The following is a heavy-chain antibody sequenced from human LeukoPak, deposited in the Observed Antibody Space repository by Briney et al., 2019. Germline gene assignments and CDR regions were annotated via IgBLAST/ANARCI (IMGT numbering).Heavy chain of an antibody. V-gene: IGHV3-48*03. CDR2: ISSSGSTI. CDR3: ARGGGGIVGATTLS. D-gene: IGHD1-26*01. Sequence: GGSLRLSCAASGFTFSSYEMNWVRQAPGKGLEWVSYISSSGSTIYYADSVKGRFTISRDNAKNSLYLQMNSPRAEDTAVYYCARGGGGIVGATTLSWGQGTLVTVSS. J-gene: IGHJ4*02. CDR1: GFTFSSYE.